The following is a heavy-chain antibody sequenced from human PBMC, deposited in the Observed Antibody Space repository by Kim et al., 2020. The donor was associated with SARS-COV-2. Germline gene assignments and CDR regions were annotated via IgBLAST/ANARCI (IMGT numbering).Heavy chain of an antibody. CDR2: IYYSGST. CDR1: GGSISSSSYY. CDR3: ARDLTVTSQGGDY. J-gene: IGHJ4*02. Sequence: SETLCLTCTVSGGSISSSSYYWGWIRQPPGKGLEWIGSIYYSGSTYYNPSLKSRVTISVDTSKNQFSLKLSSVTAADTAVYYCARDLTVTSQGGDYWGQGTLVTVSS. D-gene: IGHD4-17*01. V-gene: IGHV4-39*01.